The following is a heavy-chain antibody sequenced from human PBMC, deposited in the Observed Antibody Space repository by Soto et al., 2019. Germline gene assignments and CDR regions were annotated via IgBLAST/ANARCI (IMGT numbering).Heavy chain of an antibody. J-gene: IGHJ4*02. CDR1: GFTFSDYY. Sequence: GGSLRLSCAASGFTFSDYYMSWIRQAPGKGLEWVSYISSSGSTIYYADSVKGRFTISRDNAKNSLYLQMNSLRAEDTAVYYCARDRYYDFSEAPHIDYWGQGTLVTVSS. D-gene: IGHD3-3*01. CDR3: ARDRYYDFSEAPHIDY. CDR2: ISSSGSTI. V-gene: IGHV3-11*01.